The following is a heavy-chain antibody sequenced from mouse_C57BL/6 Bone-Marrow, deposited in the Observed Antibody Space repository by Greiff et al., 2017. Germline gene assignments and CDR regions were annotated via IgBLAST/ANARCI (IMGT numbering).Heavy chain of an antibody. Sequence: VQLQQSGAELVRPGASVTLSCKASGYTFTDYEMHWVKQTPVHGLEWIGAIDPETGGTAYNQKFKGKAILTADKSSSTAYMELRSLTSEDSAVYYCTRRGSNYNYAMDYWGQGTSGTVSS. CDR1: GYTFTDYE. CDR2: IDPETGGT. J-gene: IGHJ4*01. V-gene: IGHV1-15*01. CDR3: TRRGSNYNYAMDY. D-gene: IGHD2-5*01.